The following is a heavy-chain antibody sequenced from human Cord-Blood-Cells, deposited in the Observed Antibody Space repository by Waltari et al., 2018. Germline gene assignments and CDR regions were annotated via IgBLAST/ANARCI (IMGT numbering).Heavy chain of an antibody. Sequence: QVQLVQSGAEVKKPGASVKVSCKVSGYTLTELSMHWVRLDPGQGFEWMGGFDPKDGEKIYAQKFQGRSTMTEDTSTDTAYMELSSLRSEDTAVYYWATVKLWAAAGTPYYFDYWGQGTLVTVSS. D-gene: IGHD6-13*01. J-gene: IGHJ4*02. CDR2: FDPKDGEK. CDR1: GYTLTELS. V-gene: IGHV1-24*01. CDR3: ATVKLWAAAGTPYYFDY.